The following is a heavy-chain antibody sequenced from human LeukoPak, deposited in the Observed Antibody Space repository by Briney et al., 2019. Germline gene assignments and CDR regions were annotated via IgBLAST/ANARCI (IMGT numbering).Heavy chain of an antibody. D-gene: IGHD2-2*02. V-gene: IGHV1-69*13. Sequence: SVKVSCKASGGTFSSYAISWVRQAPGQGLEWMGGIIPIFGTANYAQKFQGRVTITADESTSTAYMELSSLRSEDTAVYYCARDGEYCSSTSCYNRDYYYMDVWGKGTTVTVSS. CDR2: IIPIFGTA. CDR3: ARDGEYCSSTSCYNRDYYYMDV. J-gene: IGHJ6*03. CDR1: GGTFSSYA.